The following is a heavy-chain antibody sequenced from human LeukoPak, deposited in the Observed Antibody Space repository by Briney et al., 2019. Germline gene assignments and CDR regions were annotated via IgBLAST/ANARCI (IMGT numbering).Heavy chain of an antibody. J-gene: IGHJ4*02. CDR3: ARAGSSWFDY. D-gene: IGHD6-13*01. CDR2: IYHSGST. Sequence: PSETLSLTCTVSGGSISSYYWSWIRQPPGKGLEWIGEIYHSGSTNYNPSLKSRVTISVDKSKNQFSLKLSSVTAADTAVYYCARAGSSWFDYWGQGTLVTVSS. CDR1: GGSISSYY. V-gene: IGHV4-59*12.